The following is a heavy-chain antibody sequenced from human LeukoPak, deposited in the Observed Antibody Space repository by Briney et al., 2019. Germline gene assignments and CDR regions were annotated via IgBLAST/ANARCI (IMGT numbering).Heavy chain of an antibody. CDR3: ARGLGSNYDFWSGYYPTATDY. V-gene: IGHV3-7*03. D-gene: IGHD3-3*01. Sequence: GGSLRLSCAASGLTFSSYWMSWVRQAPGKGLEWVANIKQDGSEKYYVDSVKGRFTISRDNAKNSLYLQMNSLRAEDTAVYYCARGLGSNYDFWSGYYPTATDYWGQGTLVTVSS. CDR2: IKQDGSEK. J-gene: IGHJ4*02. CDR1: GLTFSSYW.